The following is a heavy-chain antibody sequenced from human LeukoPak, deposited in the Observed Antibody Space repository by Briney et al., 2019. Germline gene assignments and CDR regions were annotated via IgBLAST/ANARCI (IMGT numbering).Heavy chain of an antibody. CDR1: GYTFTDYY. CDR3: ARGGHGQNFDY. D-gene: IGHD5-12*01. J-gene: IGHJ4*02. Sequence: APVKVSCKASGYTFTDYYMHWVRQAPGQGLEWVGWVYPKTGGTNYAQMIQGRVTMTRDTTINTVFLELSRLRSDDTAVYYCARGGHGQNFDYWGQGTLVTVSS. V-gene: IGHV1-2*02. CDR2: VYPKTGGT.